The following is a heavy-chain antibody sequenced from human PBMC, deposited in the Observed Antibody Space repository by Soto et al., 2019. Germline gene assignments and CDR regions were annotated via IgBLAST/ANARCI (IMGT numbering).Heavy chain of an antibody. Sequence: SETLSLTCTVSGGSISSYYWSWIRQPPGKGLEWIGYIYYSGSTNYNPSLKSRVTISVDTSKNQFSLKLSSVTAADTAVYYCARHGVYGSGSYYLFDFVYYMDVWGKGTTVTVSS. CDR3: ARHGVYGSGSYYLFDFVYYMDV. J-gene: IGHJ6*03. CDR2: IYYSGST. CDR1: GGSISSYY. D-gene: IGHD3-10*01. V-gene: IGHV4-59*08.